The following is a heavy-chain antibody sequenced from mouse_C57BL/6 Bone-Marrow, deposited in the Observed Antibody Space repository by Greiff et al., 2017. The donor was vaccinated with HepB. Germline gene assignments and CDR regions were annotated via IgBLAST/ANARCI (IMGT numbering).Heavy chain of an antibody. CDR2: IYPGSGST. D-gene: IGHD1-1*02. Sequence: VQLQQPGAELVKPGASVKMSCKASGYTFTSYWVTWVKQRPGQGLEWIGDIYPGSGSTNYNEKFKSKATLTVDTSSSTAYMQLSSLTSEDSAVYYCASGGYPYYAMDYWGQGTSVTVSS. CDR1: GYTFTSYW. CDR3: ASGGYPYYAMDY. V-gene: IGHV1-55*01. J-gene: IGHJ4*01.